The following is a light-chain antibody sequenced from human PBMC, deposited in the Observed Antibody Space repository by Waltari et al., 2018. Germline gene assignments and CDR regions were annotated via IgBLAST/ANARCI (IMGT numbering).Light chain of an antibody. CDR1: SSDVGGYNY. CDR2: EVS. V-gene: IGLV2-14*01. CDR3: LSYTSSSTYV. Sequence: QSALTQPASVSGSPGQSITFSCTGTSSDVGGYNYVSWYQQHPGKVPKLMIYEVSDRPSGVSNRFSGSKSGNTASMTISDLQAEDEADYYCLSYTSSSTYVFGTGTKVTVL. J-gene: IGLJ1*01.